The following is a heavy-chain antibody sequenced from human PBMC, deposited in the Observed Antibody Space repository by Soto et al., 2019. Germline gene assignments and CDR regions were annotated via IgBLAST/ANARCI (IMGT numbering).Heavy chain of an antibody. J-gene: IGHJ4*02. CDR1: GFTFSSYA. Sequence: GGSLRLSCAASGFTFSSYAMSWVRQAPGKGLEWVSAISGSGGSTYYADSVKGRFTISRDNSKNTLYLQMNSLRAEDTAVYYCAKDPKDYIWGSYRLYYFDYWGQGTLVTVSS. D-gene: IGHD3-16*02. CDR2: ISGSGGST. CDR3: AKDPKDYIWGSYRLYYFDY. V-gene: IGHV3-23*01.